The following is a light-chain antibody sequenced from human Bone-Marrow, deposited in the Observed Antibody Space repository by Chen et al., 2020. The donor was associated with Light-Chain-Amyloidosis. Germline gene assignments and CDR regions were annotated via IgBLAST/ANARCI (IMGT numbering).Light chain of an antibody. Sequence: EIVMTQSPATLSVSPGEGATLSCRASQSVNRNLAWYQQKPGQAPRLLIYGSSTGATGIPARFSGRGSGTEFTLTITSMQSEDFAGYYCQQYNDWPRTFGQGTRVEIK. CDR1: QSVNRN. J-gene: IGKJ1*01. V-gene: IGKV3-15*01. CDR2: GSS. CDR3: QQYNDWPRT.